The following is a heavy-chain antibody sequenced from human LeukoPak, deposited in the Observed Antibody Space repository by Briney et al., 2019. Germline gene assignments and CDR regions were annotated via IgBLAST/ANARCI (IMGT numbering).Heavy chain of an antibody. CDR2: IIPILGIA. D-gene: IGHD3-3*01. Sequence: GSSVKVSCKASGGTFSSYAISWVRQAPGQGLEWMGRIIPILGIANYAQKFQGRVTITADKSTSTAYMELSSLRSEDTAVYYCARECIRDFWSGYSNRLYYMDVWGKGTTVTVSS. CDR3: ARECIRDFWSGYSNRLYYMDV. CDR1: GGTFSSYA. J-gene: IGHJ6*03. V-gene: IGHV1-69*04.